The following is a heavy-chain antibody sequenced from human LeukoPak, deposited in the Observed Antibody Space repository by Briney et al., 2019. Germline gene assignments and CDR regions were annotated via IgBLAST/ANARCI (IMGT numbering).Heavy chain of an antibody. CDR3: TRGAGWLIDY. CDR2: IYHSGST. Sequence: SETLSLTCTVSGYSISSGYYWGWIRQPPGKGLEWIGSIYHSGSTYYNPSLKSRVTISADTSKNQFSLKLNSLTTADTAVYYCTRGAGWLIDYWGQGILVTVSS. V-gene: IGHV4-38-2*02. CDR1: GYSISSGYY. D-gene: IGHD3-16*01. J-gene: IGHJ4*02.